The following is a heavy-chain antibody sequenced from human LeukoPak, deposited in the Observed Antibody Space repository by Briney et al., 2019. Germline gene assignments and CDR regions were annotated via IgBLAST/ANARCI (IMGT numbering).Heavy chain of an antibody. CDR1: GFTVSSNY. V-gene: IGHV3-53*01. Sequence: GGSLRLSCAASGFTVSSNYMSWVREAPGKGLEWVAVIYSGGSTYYADSVKGRFTISRDNSENSLYLQMNSLRAEDTAVYYCARTSSSSSFYYYYYYMDVWGKGTTVTVSS. D-gene: IGHD6-6*01. CDR3: ARTSSSSSFYYYYYYMDV. CDR2: IYSGGST. J-gene: IGHJ6*03.